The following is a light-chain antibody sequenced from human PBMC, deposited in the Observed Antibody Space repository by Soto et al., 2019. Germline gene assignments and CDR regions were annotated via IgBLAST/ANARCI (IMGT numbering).Light chain of an antibody. CDR2: AAS. V-gene: IGKV1-6*01. CDR1: QFIRND. J-gene: IGKJ1*01. CDR3: LHDYSYPRS. Sequence: AIQMTQSPSSLSASIGDRVTITCRASQFIRNDLGWYQQRPGKAPKLLIYAASTLQSGVPSRFSGSGSGTDFTLTISNLQPDDSATYYCLHDYSYPRSFGQGTKVELK.